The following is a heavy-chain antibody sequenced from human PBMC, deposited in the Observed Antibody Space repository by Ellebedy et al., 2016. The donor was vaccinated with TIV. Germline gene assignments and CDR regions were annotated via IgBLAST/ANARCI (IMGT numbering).Heavy chain of an antibody. V-gene: IGHV3-13*04. CDR2: IGIGFDI. CDR3: AKGTARDNYFDP. CDR1: GFTFSSYD. Sequence: GESLKISXAASGFTFSSYDMHWVRQTPGERLEWVSSIGIGFDIYYRGSVKGRFTISRDNAKNSLYLQMNNLGAEDTAVYYCAKGTARDNYFDPWGQGTLVTVSS. J-gene: IGHJ5*02. D-gene: IGHD2-21*02.